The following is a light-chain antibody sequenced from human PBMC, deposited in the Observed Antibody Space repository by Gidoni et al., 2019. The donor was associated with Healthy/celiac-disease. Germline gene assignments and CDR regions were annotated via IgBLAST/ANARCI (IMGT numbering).Light chain of an antibody. CDR2: KAS. CDR3: QQFYTYSRT. CDR1: QRISSW. Sequence: DVQMTQSPSTLSASVGDRVTITCRASQRISSWLAWYQQKPGKAPKLLIYKASNLKRGVPSRFSGSGSGTEFTLTINSLQPDDFATYYCQQFYTYSRTFGQGTKVEV. J-gene: IGKJ1*01. V-gene: IGKV1-5*03.